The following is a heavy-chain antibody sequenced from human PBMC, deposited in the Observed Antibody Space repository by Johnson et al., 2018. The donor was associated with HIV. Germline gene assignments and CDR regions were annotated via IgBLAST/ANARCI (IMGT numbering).Heavy chain of an antibody. J-gene: IGHJ3*02. Sequence: VQLVESGGGLIQPGGSLRLSCAASEFTVSSNYMSWVRQAPGKGLEWVSVIYSGGSTYYADSVKGRFTISRDNSKNTLYLQMNSLRAEDTAVYYCAKVGATVITPRGEAFDIWGQGTMVTVSS. CDR2: IYSGGST. CDR1: EFTVSSNY. D-gene: IGHD4-23*01. CDR3: AKVGATVITPRGEAFDI. V-gene: IGHV3-66*03.